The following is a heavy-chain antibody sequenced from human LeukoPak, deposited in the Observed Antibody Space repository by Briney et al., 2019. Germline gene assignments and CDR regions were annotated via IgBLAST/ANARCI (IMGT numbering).Heavy chain of an antibody. CDR2: IGSSGAYI. Sequence: GGSLRLSCAASGFTFSDYTMNWVRQAPGKGLEWVSSIGSSGAYIYYADSVKGRFTISRDNAKNSLYLQMNSLRAEDTAVYYCARDPYGSGDYWGQGTLVTVSS. V-gene: IGHV3-21*04. J-gene: IGHJ4*02. D-gene: IGHD3-10*01. CDR3: ARDPYGSGDY. CDR1: GFTFSDYT.